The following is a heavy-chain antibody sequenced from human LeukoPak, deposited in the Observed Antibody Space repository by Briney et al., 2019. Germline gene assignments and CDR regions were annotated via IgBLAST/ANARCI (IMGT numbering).Heavy chain of an antibody. CDR1: GFIFSNHA. V-gene: IGHV3-66*01. Sequence: GGSLRLSCAASGFIFSNHAMSWVRQAPGKGLECVSLLYSGGSSHYTGSVKGRFTISRDKSKNMVFLQMNSLRAEDTAVYFCARSKTGSYARPFDYWGQGTLVTVSS. CDR3: ARSKTGSYARPFDY. D-gene: IGHD1-26*01. J-gene: IGHJ4*02. CDR2: LYSGGSS.